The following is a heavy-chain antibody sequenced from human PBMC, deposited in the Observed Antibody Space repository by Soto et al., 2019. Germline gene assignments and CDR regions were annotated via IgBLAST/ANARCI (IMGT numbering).Heavy chain of an antibody. V-gene: IGHV4-39*01. CDR1: GGSISSSSYY. D-gene: IGHD6-13*01. CDR2: IYYSGST. J-gene: IGHJ6*02. CDR3: ARLEMAAAGIFTYYYGMDV. Sequence: QLQLQESGPGLVKPSETLSLTCTVSGGSISSSSYYWGWIRQPPGKGLEWIGSIYYSGSTYYNPSLKSRVTISVDTSKNQFSLKLSSVTAADTAVYYCARLEMAAAGIFTYYYGMDVWGQGTTVTVSS.